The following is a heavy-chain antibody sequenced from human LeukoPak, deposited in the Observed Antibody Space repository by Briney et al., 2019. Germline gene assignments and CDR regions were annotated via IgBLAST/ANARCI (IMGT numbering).Heavy chain of an antibody. D-gene: IGHD5-18*01. CDR2: INTDGSTI. Sequence: PGGSLRLSCAASGFTFGDCWMHWVRQAPEKGLEWVSRINTDGSTINYADSVKGRFTVSRDNAKNTMYLQMNSLRAEDSAVYYCARALGYSYGYGIYWGQGTLVTVSS. J-gene: IGHJ4*02. V-gene: IGHV3-74*01. CDR1: GFTFGDCW. CDR3: ARALGYSYGYGIY.